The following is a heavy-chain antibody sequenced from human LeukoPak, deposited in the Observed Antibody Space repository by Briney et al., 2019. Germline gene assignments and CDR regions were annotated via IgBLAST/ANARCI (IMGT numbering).Heavy chain of an antibody. CDR3: ARRRFSRNWYFFDS. CDR2: IYPADSDT. Sequence: GESLKISCKDSGYSFTNYWIGWVRQMPGKGLEWMGIIYPADSDTRYSPSFQGQVTISADKSISTAYLQWSSLKASDTAMYFCARRRFSRNWYFFDSWGQGTLVTVST. V-gene: IGHV5-51*01. D-gene: IGHD6-13*01. J-gene: IGHJ4*02. CDR1: GYSFTNYW.